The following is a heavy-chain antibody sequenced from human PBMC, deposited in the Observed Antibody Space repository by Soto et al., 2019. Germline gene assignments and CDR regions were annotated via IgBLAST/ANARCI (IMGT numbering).Heavy chain of an antibody. J-gene: IGHJ4*02. CDR3: AKTFYYYDTYGHFYFDY. Sequence: PGGSLRLSCAAYGFTFSSDAMSWVRQAPGKGLEWVSVISGSGGRTYYADSVNGRFTISRDNSKNTLHLQMNSLRAEDTAVYYCAKTFYYYDTYGHFYFDYWGQGTLVTVSS. D-gene: IGHD3-22*01. CDR2: ISGSGGRT. V-gene: IGHV3-23*01. CDR1: GFTFSSDA.